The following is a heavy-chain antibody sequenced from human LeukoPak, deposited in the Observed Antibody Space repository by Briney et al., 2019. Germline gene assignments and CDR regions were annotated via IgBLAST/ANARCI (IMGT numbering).Heavy chain of an antibody. CDR1: GGSIFSYY. CDR3: ARHLNNCGDDCYIFDY. Sequence: NPSETLSLTCTVSGGSIFSYYWSWIRKPPGKGPEWMGYIYYSGSTSYTPSLKSRVTISVDTSKHQSSLRVSSVTAADTAVYYCARHLNNCGDDCYIFDYWGQGTLVTVSS. J-gene: IGHJ4*02. CDR2: IYYSGST. V-gene: IGHV4-59*08. D-gene: IGHD2-21*01.